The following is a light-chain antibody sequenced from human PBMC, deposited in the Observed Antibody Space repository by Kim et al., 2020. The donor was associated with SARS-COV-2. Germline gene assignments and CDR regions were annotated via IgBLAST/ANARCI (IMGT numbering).Light chain of an antibody. CDR3: QAWDSSTAV. CDR2: QDS. J-gene: IGLJ2*01. Sequence: VSPGQTASITCSGDKLGDKYACWYQQKPGQSPVLVIYQDSNRPSGIPERFSGSNSGNTATLTISGTQAMDEADYYCQAWDSSTAVFGGGTQLTVL. CDR1: KLGDKY. V-gene: IGLV3-1*01.